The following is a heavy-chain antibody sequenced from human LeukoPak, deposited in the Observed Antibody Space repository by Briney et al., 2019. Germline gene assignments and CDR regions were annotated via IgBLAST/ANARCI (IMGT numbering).Heavy chain of an antibody. Sequence: GGSLRLSCAASGFTFSSYAMHWVRQAPGKGLEWAAVISYDGSNKYYADSVKGRFTISRDNSKNTLYLQMNSLRPEDTGMYYCAKDGLAGRFDSTAPGIYDGLDAWGQGTTVTVSS. J-gene: IGHJ6*02. CDR2: ISYDGSNK. V-gene: IGHV3-30-3*01. D-gene: IGHD3-22*01. CDR3: AKDGLAGRFDSTAPGIYDGLDA. CDR1: GFTFSSYA.